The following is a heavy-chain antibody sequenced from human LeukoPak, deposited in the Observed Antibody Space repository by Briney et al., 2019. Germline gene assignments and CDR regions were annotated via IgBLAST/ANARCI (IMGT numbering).Heavy chain of an antibody. CDR2: IKRDEGDT. Sequence: GGSLRLSCAASGFTFSNYWMSWVRQAPGRGLEWEANIKRDEGDTYYLDSVRGRFTISRDNAKNSLYLQLNSLRGEDTAVYYCTRGGGSYSGGKFDYWGQGTLVTVSS. CDR1: GFTFSNYW. CDR3: TRGGGSYSGGKFDY. V-gene: IGHV3-7*01. J-gene: IGHJ4*02. D-gene: IGHD1-26*01.